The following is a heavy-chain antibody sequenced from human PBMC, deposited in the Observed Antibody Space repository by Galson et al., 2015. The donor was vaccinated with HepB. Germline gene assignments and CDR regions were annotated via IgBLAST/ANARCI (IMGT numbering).Heavy chain of an antibody. J-gene: IGHJ6*02. CDR1: GFTFSSYG. D-gene: IGHD3-10*01. Sequence: SLRLSCAASGFTFSSYGMHWVRQAPGKGLEWVAVISYDGSNKYYADSVKGRFTISRDNSKNTLYLQMNSLRAEDTAVYYCAKVKVRGNNYYYYGMDVWGQGTTVTVSS. CDR2: ISYDGSNK. V-gene: IGHV3-30*18. CDR3: AKVKVRGNNYYYYGMDV.